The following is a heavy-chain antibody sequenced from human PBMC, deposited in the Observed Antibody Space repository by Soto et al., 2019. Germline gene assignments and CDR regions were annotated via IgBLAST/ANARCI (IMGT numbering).Heavy chain of an antibody. CDR1: GFTFSSYG. Sequence: GGSLRLSCAASGFTFSSYGMHWVRQAPGKGLEWVAVIWYDGSNKYYADSVKGRFTISRDNSKNTLYLQMNSLRAEDTAVYYCARDRGSYVVVGWFDPWGQGTLVTVSS. CDR3: ARDRGSYVVVGWFDP. J-gene: IGHJ5*02. CDR2: IWYDGSNK. V-gene: IGHV3-33*01. D-gene: IGHD1-26*01.